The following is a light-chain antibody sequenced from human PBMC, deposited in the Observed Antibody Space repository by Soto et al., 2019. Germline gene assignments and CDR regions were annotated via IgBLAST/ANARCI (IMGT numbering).Light chain of an antibody. CDR1: QSIGDS. J-gene: IGKJ2*01. CDR3: QHYDSYSYD. V-gene: IGKV1-5*03. CDR2: KVS. Sequence: DIKMTQSPSTLSTYVGDRVTITCRASQSIGDSLAWYQQKLGKAPKLLIYKVSILESGVPSRFSGSGSGTEFTLTINSLQPDDFATYFCQHYDSYSYDFGQGTKLEIK.